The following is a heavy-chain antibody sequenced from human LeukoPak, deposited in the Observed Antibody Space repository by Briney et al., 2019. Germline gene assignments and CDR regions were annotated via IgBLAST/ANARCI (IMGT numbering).Heavy chain of an antibody. V-gene: IGHV1-69*05. CDR2: IIPIFGTT. CDR3: ARVRGVAATTKAYYYYYMDV. CDR1: GDTFSSYA. Sequence: ASVKVSCKASGDTFSSYAISWVRQAPGQGLEWMGGIIPIFGTTNYAQKFQGRVTMTRDTSTSTVYMELSSLRSEDTAVYYCARVRGVAATTKAYYYYYMDVWGKGTTVTISS. D-gene: IGHD3-10*01. J-gene: IGHJ6*03.